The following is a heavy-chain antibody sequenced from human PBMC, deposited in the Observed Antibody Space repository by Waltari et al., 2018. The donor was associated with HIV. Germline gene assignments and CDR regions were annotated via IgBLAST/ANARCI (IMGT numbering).Heavy chain of an antibody. J-gene: IGHJ4*02. Sequence: QVQLVESGGGVVQPGRSLSPSCEASGLLFSIYGMHWVRQAPGKGLEWVAVIWSDGSNKYCADSVKGRFTISRDNSKNTLYLQMNSLRAEDTAVYYCASAAGPFDNWGQGTLVTVSS. CDR1: GLLFSIYG. CDR2: IWSDGSNK. V-gene: IGHV3-33*01. CDR3: ASAAGPFDN. D-gene: IGHD6-13*01.